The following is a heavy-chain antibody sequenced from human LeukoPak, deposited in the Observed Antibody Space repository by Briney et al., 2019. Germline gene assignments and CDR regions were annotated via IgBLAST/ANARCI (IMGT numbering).Heavy chain of an antibody. Sequence: PGGSLRLSCAASGFIFSSYGMHWVRQAPGKGLEWVAVISYDGSNKYYADSVKGRFTISRDNSKNTLYLQMNSLRAEDTAVYYCAKNLRAPYCSGGSCLDAFDIWGQGTMVTVSS. CDR3: AKNLRAPYCSGGSCLDAFDI. CDR1: GFIFSSYG. V-gene: IGHV3-30*18. D-gene: IGHD2-15*01. J-gene: IGHJ3*02. CDR2: ISYDGSNK.